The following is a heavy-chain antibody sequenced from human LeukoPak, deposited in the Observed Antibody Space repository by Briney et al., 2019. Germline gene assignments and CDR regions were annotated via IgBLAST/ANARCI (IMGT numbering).Heavy chain of an antibody. J-gene: IGHJ4*02. CDR3: ARGPGWIQLWSTSYFDY. CDR2: IYHSRST. V-gene: IGHV4-30-2*01. CDR1: GGSISSGGYS. Sequence: PSQTLSLTCAVSGGSISSGGYSWSWIRQPPGKGLEWIGYIYHSRSTYYNPSLKSRVTISVDTSKNQFSLKLSSVTAADTAVYYCARGPGWIQLWSTSYFDYWGQGTLVTVSS. D-gene: IGHD5-18*01.